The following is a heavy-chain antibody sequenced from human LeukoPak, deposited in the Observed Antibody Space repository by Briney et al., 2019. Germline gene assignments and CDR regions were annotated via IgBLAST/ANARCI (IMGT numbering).Heavy chain of an antibody. Sequence: GESLKISCKGSGYSFTSYWIGWVRQMPGKGLDWMGIIYPGDSDTRYSPSFQGQVTISADKSISTAYLQWSSLKASDTAMYYCARHSYCSSTSCYRFFDYWGQGTLVTVSS. V-gene: IGHV5-51*01. CDR2: IYPGDSDT. D-gene: IGHD2-2*01. J-gene: IGHJ4*02. CDR1: GYSFTSYW. CDR3: ARHSYCSSTSCYRFFDY.